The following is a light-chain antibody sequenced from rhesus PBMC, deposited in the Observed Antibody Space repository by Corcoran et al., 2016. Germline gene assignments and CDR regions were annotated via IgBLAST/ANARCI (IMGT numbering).Light chain of an antibody. CDR2: EAS. CDR1: QGIGTW. J-gene: IGKJ4*01. V-gene: IGKV1-22*01. Sequence: DIQMTQSPSSLSASVGDIVTITCRASQGIGTWVAWYQQKPGKAPNLLIYEASSLESGGPSRFSGSGSGTDFTLTISSLQSEDFATYYCQQYSSSPLTFGGGTKVELK. CDR3: QQYSSSPLT.